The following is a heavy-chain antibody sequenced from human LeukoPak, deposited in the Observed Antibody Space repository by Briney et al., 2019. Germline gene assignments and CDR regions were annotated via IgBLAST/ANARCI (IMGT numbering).Heavy chain of an antibody. Sequence: GRSLRLSCAASGFTFSSYAMHWVRQAPGKGLEWVAVISYGGSNKYYADSVKGRFTISRDNSKNTLYLQMNSLRAEDTAVYYCAKDSYSKGDYWGQGTLVTVSS. V-gene: IGHV3-30-3*01. J-gene: IGHJ4*02. CDR3: AKDSYSKGDY. D-gene: IGHD4-4*01. CDR2: ISYGGSNK. CDR1: GFTFSSYA.